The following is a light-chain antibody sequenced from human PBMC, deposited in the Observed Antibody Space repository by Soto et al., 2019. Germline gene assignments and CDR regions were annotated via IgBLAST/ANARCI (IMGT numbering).Light chain of an antibody. CDR2: DNS. J-gene: IGLJ2*01. V-gene: IGLV1-51*01. CDR1: SSNIGNNY. CDR3: ETWDSSLSAVV. Sequence: QSVLTQPPSVSAAPGQKVTISCSGSSSNIGNNYVSWYQHLPGTAPKLLIYDNSKRPSGIPDRFSGSKSGTSATLGITGLQTGDEADYYCETWDSSLSAVVFGGGTQLTVL.